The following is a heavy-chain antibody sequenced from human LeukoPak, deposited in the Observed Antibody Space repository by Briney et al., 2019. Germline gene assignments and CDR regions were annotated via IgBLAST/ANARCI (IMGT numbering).Heavy chain of an antibody. CDR3: ARAGIAVAGPTPYNWFDP. CDR1: GGTFTSYG. CDR2: ISAYNGNT. D-gene: IGHD6-19*01. Sequence: ASVKVSCKASGGTFTSYGISWVRQAPGQGLEWMGWISAYNGNTNYAQKLQGRVTMTTDTSTSTAYMELRSLRSDDTAVYYCARAGIAVAGPTPYNWFDPWGQGTLVTVSS. V-gene: IGHV1-18*01. J-gene: IGHJ5*02.